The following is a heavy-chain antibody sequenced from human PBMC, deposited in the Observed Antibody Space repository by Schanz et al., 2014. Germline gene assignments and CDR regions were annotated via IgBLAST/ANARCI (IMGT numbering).Heavy chain of an antibody. CDR3: ARDRDQWDGNYLDY. V-gene: IGHV1-18*04. J-gene: IGHJ4*02. D-gene: IGHD1-26*01. CDR1: GYTLTRYD. CDR2: VSAYNDNT. Sequence: QVQLVQSGAEVKKPGASVKDSCKASGYTLTRYDITWVRQAPGQGLGWMGWVSAYNDNTNYVQKFQGRVTMTTDTATSTVYMELRSLTSDDAAVYYCARDRDQWDGNYLDYWGQGTLVTVSS.